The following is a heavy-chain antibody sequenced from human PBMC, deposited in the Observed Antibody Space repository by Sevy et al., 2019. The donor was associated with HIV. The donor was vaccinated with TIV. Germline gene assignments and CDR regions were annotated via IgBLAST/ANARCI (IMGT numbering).Heavy chain of an antibody. Sequence: GGSLRLSCAASGFTFSSFAMSWVRHIPGKGLEWVSTINGRGGSAYYADSVKGRFTLSRDNSNNTGFLQMNRLRDEDTAVYYCARPTPRIAPSSAAFFDSWGQGTLVTVSS. D-gene: IGHD1-26*01. CDR1: GFTFSSFA. J-gene: IGHJ4*02. CDR2: INGRGGSA. CDR3: ARPTPRIAPSSAAFFDS. V-gene: IGHV3-23*01.